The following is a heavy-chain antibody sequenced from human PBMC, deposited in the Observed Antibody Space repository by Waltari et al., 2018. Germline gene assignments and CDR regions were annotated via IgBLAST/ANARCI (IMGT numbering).Heavy chain of an antibody. CDR1: GYTFTSYD. CDR2: MNPNSGNT. D-gene: IGHD3-3*01. CDR3: ARCRLRFLEWLPGDYGMDV. V-gene: IGHV1-8*01. J-gene: IGHJ6*02. Sequence: QVQLVQSGAEVKKPGASVKVSCKASGYTFTSYDITWVRQATGQGLEWMGWMNPNSGNTGYAQKFQGRVTMTRNTSISTAYMELSSLRSEDTAVYYCARCRLRFLEWLPGDYGMDVWGQGTTVTVSS.